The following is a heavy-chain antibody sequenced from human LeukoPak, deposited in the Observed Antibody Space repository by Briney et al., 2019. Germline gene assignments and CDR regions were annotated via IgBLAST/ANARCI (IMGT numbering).Heavy chain of an antibody. CDR1: GFTFSSYE. Sequence: GGSLRLSCAASGFTFSSYEMNWVRQAPGKGLEWVSYISSSGSTIYYADSVKGRFTISRDNSKNTLYLQMNSLRAEDTAVSYCAKSQNYYGSGSSIYWGQGTLVTVSS. D-gene: IGHD3-10*01. CDR2: ISSSGSTI. CDR3: AKSQNYYGSGSSIY. J-gene: IGHJ4*02. V-gene: IGHV3-48*03.